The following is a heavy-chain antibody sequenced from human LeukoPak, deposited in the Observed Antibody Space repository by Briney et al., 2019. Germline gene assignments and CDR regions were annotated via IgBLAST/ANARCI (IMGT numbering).Heavy chain of an antibody. D-gene: IGHD3-10*01. CDR2: IYYSGST. CDR3: ARDSYYYGSGIDY. V-gene: IGHV4-59*11. CDR1: GGSIRSHY. J-gene: IGHJ4*02. Sequence: SETLSLTCTVSGGSIRSHYWSWIRQPPGKGLEWIVYIYYSGSTNYNPSLKSRVTISVDTSQNQFSLNLNSVTAADTSVYYCARDSYYYGSGIDYWGQGTLVTVSS.